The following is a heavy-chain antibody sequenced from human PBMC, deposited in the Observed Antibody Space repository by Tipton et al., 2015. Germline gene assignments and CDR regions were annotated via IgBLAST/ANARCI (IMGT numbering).Heavy chain of an antibody. J-gene: IGHJ4*02. CDR2: ISAFSGST. V-gene: IGHV1-18*01. CDR1: GYTFDTYY. D-gene: IGHD4-23*01. CDR3: ARARGRHGGLFDS. Sequence: QLVQSGAEMKKPGASLKISCKASGYTFDTYYINWVRQAPGQGLEWMGWISAFSGSTNYAQKFQGRVTMTTDTSTTTAYMELRSLRFDDTAVYYCARARGRHGGLFDSWGQGILVTVSS.